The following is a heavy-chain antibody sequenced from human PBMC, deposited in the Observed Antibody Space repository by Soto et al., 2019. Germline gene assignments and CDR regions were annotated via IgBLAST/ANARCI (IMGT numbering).Heavy chain of an antibody. CDR3: ARWDCSSTSCHFDY. CDR1: GFTFSDYY. CDR2: ISSSGSTI. V-gene: IGHV3-11*01. J-gene: IGHJ4*02. Sequence: KTGGSLRLSCAASGFTFSDYYMSWIRQAPGKGLEWVSYISSSGSTIYYADSVKGRFTISRDNAKNSLYLQMNSLRADDTAVYYCARWDCSSTSCHFDYWGQGTLVTVSS. D-gene: IGHD2-2*01.